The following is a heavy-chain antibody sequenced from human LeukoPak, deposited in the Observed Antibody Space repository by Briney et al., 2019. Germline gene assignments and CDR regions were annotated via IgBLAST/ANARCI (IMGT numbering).Heavy chain of an antibody. V-gene: IGHV3-66*01. J-gene: IGHJ4*02. CDR3: ARALSVLPDY. CDR2: IYSGGST. Sequence: AGGSLRLSCAASGFTVSSNSMSWVRQAPGKGLEWVSVIYSGGSTYYADSVKGRFTISRDNSKNTVYLQMNSLRAEDTAVYFCARALSVLPDYWGQGALVTVSS. CDR1: GFTVSSNS. D-gene: IGHD2/OR15-2a*01.